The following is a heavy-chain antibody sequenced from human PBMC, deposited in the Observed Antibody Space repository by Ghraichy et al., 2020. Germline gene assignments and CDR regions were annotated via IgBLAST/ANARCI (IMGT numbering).Heavy chain of an antibody. V-gene: IGHV2-70*04. D-gene: IGHD3-22*01. CDR3: VGIQNDSSDY. J-gene: IGHJ4*02. CDR2: IDWDDDK. Sequence: SGPTLVKPTQTLTLTCTFSGFSLSTSGMRVSWIRQPPGKALEWLARIDWDDDKFYSTSLKTRLTISKDTSKNQVVLTMTNMDPVDTATYYCVGIQNDSSDYWGQGTLVTVSS. CDR1: GFSLSTSGMR.